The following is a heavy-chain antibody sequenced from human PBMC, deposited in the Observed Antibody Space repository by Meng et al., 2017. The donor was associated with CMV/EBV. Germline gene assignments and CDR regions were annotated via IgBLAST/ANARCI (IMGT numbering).Heavy chain of an antibody. CDR3: ARGFSHPRYCSSTSCYPADYYYGMDV. CDR1: GGSISSSNW. D-gene: IGHD2-2*01. Sequence: SETLSLTCAVSGGSISSSNWWSWVRQPPGKGLEWIGEIYHSGSTNYNPSLKSRVTISVDTSKNQFSLKLSSVTAADTAVYYCARGFSHPRYCSSTSCYPADYYYGMDVWGQGTTVTVSS. CDR2: IYHSGST. J-gene: IGHJ6*02. V-gene: IGHV4-4*02.